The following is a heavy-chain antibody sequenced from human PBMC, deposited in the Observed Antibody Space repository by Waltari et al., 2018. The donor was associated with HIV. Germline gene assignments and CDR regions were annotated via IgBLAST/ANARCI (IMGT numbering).Heavy chain of an antibody. J-gene: IGHJ4*02. CDR2: SSWNSGSI. CDR3: AKVTGFTMIGGFDY. Sequence: EVQLVESGGGLVQPGRSLRLSCAASGFTFDDYAMHWVRQAPGKGLEWVSGSSWNSGSIGSADSVKGRFTISRDNAKNSLYLQINSLRAEDTALYYCAKVTGFTMIGGFDYWGQGTLVTVSS. CDR1: GFTFDDYA. D-gene: IGHD3-22*01. V-gene: IGHV3-9*01.